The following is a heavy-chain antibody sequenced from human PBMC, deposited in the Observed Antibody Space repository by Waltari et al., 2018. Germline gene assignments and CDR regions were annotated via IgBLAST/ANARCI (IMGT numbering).Heavy chain of an antibody. J-gene: IGHJ5*02. D-gene: IGHD6-13*01. CDR3: ARSPGIALPDHLEENWFDP. V-gene: IGHV4-39*01. CDR2: ISYSGTT. Sequence: QVQLQESGPGLVKPSETLSLICSVSGASIRSRHYDWGWIRQPPGKGLEWIGSISYSGTTYYNPSLKSRLTISVDTSKNQFPLRLSSLTAADTAVYYCARSPGIALPDHLEENWFDPWGQGTLVTVSS. CDR1: GASIRSRHYD.